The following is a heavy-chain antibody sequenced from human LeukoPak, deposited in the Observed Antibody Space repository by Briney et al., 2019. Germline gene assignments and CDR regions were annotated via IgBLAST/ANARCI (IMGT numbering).Heavy chain of an antibody. CDR2: VFYSEST. V-gene: IGHV4-39*02. J-gene: IGHJ4*02. CDR3: ARDRSCSGGSCYGPPDY. D-gene: IGHD2-15*01. Sequence: PSETLSLTCTVSGGSISSSSYYWGWIRQAPGKGLEWIGTVFYSESTYYNPSLKSRVTISIDTSKNHFSLKLSAVTAADTAVYYCARDRSCSGGSCYGPPDYWGQGTLVTVSS. CDR1: GGSISSSSYY.